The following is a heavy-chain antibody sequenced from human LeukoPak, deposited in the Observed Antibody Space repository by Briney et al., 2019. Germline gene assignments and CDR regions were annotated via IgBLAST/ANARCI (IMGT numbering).Heavy chain of an antibody. CDR3: AKEDGYYDILTGYSNWFDP. J-gene: IGHJ5*02. V-gene: IGHV3-23*01. CDR1: GFTFSSDA. CDR2: ISGIGGST. Sequence: PGGSLRLSCSASGFTFSSDAMSWVRPAPGKGLEWVSAISGIGGSTYYADSVKGRFTISRDNSKNTLYLQMNSLRAEDTAVYYCAKEDGYYDILTGYSNWFDPWGQGTLVTVSS. D-gene: IGHD3-9*01.